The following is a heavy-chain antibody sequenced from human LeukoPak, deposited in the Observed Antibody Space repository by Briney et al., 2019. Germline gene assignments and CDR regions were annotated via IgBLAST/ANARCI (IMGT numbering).Heavy chain of an antibody. J-gene: IGHJ6*02. Sequence: GASVKVSFKGSGYTFTRYYMHWVRQAPGQRLEWMGWVNPESGGTNYAQKFQGRVTMTRDTSISTAYMERSGLRSDDTAVYYCAREGVVKGTDVWGQGTTVTVSS. V-gene: IGHV1-2*02. CDR2: VNPESGGT. CDR3: AREGVVKGTDV. CDR1: GYTFTRYY.